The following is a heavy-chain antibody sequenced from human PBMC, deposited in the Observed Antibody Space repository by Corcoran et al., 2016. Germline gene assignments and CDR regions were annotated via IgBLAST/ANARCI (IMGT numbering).Heavy chain of an antibody. CDR3: SRGSVGYGMDV. J-gene: IGHJ6*02. V-gene: IGHV3-73*02. Sequence: EVQLVESGGDLVQPGGSLKLSCAASGLTFSDSAIHWVRQASGKGREWVGRMRRKANNYAKMIAASVRGRFTISGDASKNTADLQMNSLEIEDTAVVYCSRGSVGYGMDVWGQGTTVTVSS. D-gene: IGHD1-26*01. CDR1: GLTFSDSA. CDR2: MRRKANNYAK.